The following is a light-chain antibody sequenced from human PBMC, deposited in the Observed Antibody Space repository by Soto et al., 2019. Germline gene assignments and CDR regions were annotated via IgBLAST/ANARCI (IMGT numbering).Light chain of an antibody. Sequence: EIVLTQSPDTLSLSPGERATLSCRASQSISSYLAWYQQKPGQAPRLLIYGASSRATGIPDRFSGSGSGTEFTLTISSLQSEDFALYYCQQYNDWPLTFGQGTKVEV. CDR1: QSISSY. V-gene: IGKV3D-15*01. CDR3: QQYNDWPLT. J-gene: IGKJ1*01. CDR2: GAS.